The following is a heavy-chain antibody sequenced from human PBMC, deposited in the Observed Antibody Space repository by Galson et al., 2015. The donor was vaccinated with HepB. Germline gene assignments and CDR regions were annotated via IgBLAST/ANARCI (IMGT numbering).Heavy chain of an antibody. CDR2: IYSSGNT. CDR3: ARVRVATIGWEGSYYYYMDV. D-gene: IGHD5-12*01. CDR1: GFTVSGNY. V-gene: IGHV3-53*01. J-gene: IGHJ6*03. Sequence: SLRLSCAASGFTVSGNYMSWVRQAPGKGLEWVSIIYSSGNTYYSDSVKGRFTISRDNSKNTLYLQMNSLRAEDTAVYYCARVRVATIGWEGSYYYYMDVWGKGTTVTVSS.